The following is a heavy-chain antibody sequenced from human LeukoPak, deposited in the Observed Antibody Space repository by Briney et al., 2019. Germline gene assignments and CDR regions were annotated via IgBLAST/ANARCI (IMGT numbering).Heavy chain of an antibody. V-gene: IGHV1-69*06. D-gene: IGHD3-16*01. CDR3: ARELRGDRFDP. J-gene: IGHJ5*02. CDR1: GGTFSSYA. Sequence: ASVTVSCKASGGTFSSYAISWVRQAPGQGLEWMGGIIPIFGTANYAQKFQGRVTITADKSTSTAYMELSSLRSEDTAVYYCARELRGDRFDPWGQGTLVTVSS. CDR2: IIPIFGTA.